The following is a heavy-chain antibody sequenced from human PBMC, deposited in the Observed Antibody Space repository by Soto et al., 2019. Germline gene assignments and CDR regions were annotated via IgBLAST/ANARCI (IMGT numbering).Heavy chain of an antibody. CDR3: TAGKLYPSLDFDY. CDR2: IRSKAYGGTT. V-gene: IGHV3-49*04. Sequence: EVQLVESGGGLVQPGRSLRLSCTASGLTFGDYAMSWVRQAPGKGLEWVGFIRSKAYGGTTEYAASVKGRFTISRDDSKSISYLQMNSLKTEDTAVYYCTAGKLYPSLDFDYWGQGTLVTVSS. CDR1: GLTFGDYA. J-gene: IGHJ4*02. D-gene: IGHD2-8*01.